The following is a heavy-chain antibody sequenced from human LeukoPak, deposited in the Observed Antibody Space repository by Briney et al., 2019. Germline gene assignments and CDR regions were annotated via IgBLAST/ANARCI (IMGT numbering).Heavy chain of an antibody. Sequence: SQTLSLTCDISGDTVSSNSAAWNWIRQSPSRGLQWLGRTYYRSKLYYDYAVSVKSRITISPDTSKNQFSRQLNSVTADDTAVYYCARGFALDFWGQGTMVTVSS. CDR1: GDTVSSNSAA. CDR3: ARGFALDF. V-gene: IGHV6-1*01. CDR2: TYYRSKLYY. J-gene: IGHJ3*01.